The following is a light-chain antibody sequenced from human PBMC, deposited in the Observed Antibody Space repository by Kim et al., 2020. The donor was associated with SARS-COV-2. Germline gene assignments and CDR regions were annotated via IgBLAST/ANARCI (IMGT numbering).Light chain of an antibody. J-gene: IGKJ1*01. CDR3: QQTYDAPPWT. V-gene: IGKV1-39*01. CDR1: QSIDKY. Sequence: SVGDRVTITCRASQSIDKYLNWDQHKSGKAPRLLIYAASSLQSGVPSTFSGSGSGTDFTLTISSLQPEDFATYYCQQTYDAPPWTFGQGTKVDIK. CDR2: AAS.